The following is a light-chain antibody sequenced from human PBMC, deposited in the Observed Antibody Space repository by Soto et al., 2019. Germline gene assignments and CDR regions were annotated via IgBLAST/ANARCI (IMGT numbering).Light chain of an antibody. CDR3: QQSYSTLLT. V-gene: IGKV1-39*01. Sequence: DIQMTQSPSSLSASVGDRVTITCQASQDISNYLNWYRQKPGKAPKLLIYAASSLQSGVPSRFSGSGSGTDFTLTISSLQPEDFATYYCQQSYSTLLTFGPGTKVDIK. CDR1: QDISNY. CDR2: AAS. J-gene: IGKJ3*01.